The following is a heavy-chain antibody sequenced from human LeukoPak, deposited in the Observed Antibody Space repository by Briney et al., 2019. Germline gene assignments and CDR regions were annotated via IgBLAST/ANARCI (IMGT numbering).Heavy chain of an antibody. D-gene: IGHD2-8*02. J-gene: IGHJ5*02. V-gene: IGHV4-59*02. CDR3: ARASGPENWFDP. CDR2: IYYSGST. Sequence: SGGSLRLSCAASGFTVSSNYMSWVRQHPGKGLEWIGYIYYSGSTYYNPSLKSRVTISVDRSKNQFSLKLSSVTAADTAVYYCARASGPENWFDPWGQGTLVTVSS. CDR1: GFTVSSNY.